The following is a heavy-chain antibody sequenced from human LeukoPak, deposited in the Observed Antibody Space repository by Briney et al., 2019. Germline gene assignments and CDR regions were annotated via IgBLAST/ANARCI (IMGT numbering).Heavy chain of an antibody. J-gene: IGHJ4*02. V-gene: IGHV3-30*02. Sequence: GGSLRLSCAASGFSFSTYGMHWVRQAPGKGLEWVAFIRYDGSNKYYADSVKGRFTISRDNSENTLYLQMNSLRAEDTAVYYCARGRWELMYYFDYWGQGTLVTVSS. CDR2: IRYDGSNK. CDR1: GFSFSTYG. D-gene: IGHD1-26*01. CDR3: ARGRWELMYYFDY.